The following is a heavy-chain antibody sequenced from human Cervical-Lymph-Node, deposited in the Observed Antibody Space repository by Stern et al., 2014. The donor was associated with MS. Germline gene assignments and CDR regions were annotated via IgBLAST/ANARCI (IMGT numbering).Heavy chain of an antibody. V-gene: IGHV1-18*01. Sequence: QVQLVQSGAEVKKPGASVKVSCKTSGYTFTSYGISWLRQAPGQGLEWMGWISAYNGNTYYTQNLQDRVTMTTDTSTNTAYMELRSLRSDDTAAYFCARGGTTSAANYYYYGLDVWGQGTTVTVSS. CDR2: ISAYNGNT. CDR1: GYTFTSYG. D-gene: IGHD3-16*01. J-gene: IGHJ6*02. CDR3: ARGGTTSAANYYYYGLDV.